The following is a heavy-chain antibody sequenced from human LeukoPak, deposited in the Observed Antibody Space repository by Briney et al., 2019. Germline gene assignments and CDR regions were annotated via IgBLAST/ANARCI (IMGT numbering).Heavy chain of an antibody. D-gene: IGHD5-12*01. V-gene: IGHV4-39*07. CDR3: ARDRDSGYEGDFDY. CDR2: IYYSGST. Sequence: SETLSLTCTVSGGSISSSSYYWGWIRQPPGKGLEWIGSIYYSGSTYYNPSLKSRVTISVDTSKNQFSLKLSSVTAADTAVYYCARDRDSGYEGDFDYWGQGTLVTVSS. CDR1: GGSISSSSYY. J-gene: IGHJ4*02.